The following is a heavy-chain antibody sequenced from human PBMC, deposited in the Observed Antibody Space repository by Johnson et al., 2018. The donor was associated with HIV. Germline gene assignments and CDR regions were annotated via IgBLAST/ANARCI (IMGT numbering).Heavy chain of an antibody. CDR2: ISYDGSNQ. V-gene: IGHV3-30-3*01. J-gene: IGHJ3*02. Sequence: QVQLVESGGGVVQPGRSLRLFCAASGFTFNSYAMHWVRQAPGKGLERVAVISYDGSNQTSAYSVKGRLTISRYNARNTLYLQLNRLVAEDTALYYCARGRWIQLWLLADAFDIWCQGTMVTVSS. CDR1: GFTFNSYA. CDR3: ARGRWIQLWLLADAFDI. D-gene: IGHD5-18*01.